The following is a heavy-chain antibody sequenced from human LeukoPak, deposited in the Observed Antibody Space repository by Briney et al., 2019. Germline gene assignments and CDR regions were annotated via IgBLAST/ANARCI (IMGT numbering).Heavy chain of an antibody. CDR2: IGTRSNPI. V-gene: IGHV3-11*01. Sequence: GGSLRLSCAASGFSISDHYMDWVRQAPGMGLEWISYIGTRSNPIYYADSVKGRFTISRDDAKNSLYLQMNSLRDEDTAVYFCAREARGSGRDFDYWGQGILVTVSS. CDR3: AREARGSGRDFDY. D-gene: IGHD1-26*01. CDR1: GFSISDHY. J-gene: IGHJ4*02.